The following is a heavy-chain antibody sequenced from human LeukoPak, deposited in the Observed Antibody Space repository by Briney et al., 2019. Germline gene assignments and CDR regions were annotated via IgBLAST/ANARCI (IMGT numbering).Heavy chain of an antibody. Sequence: GGSLRLSCVASGFTFSNYAMNWVRQVPGKGLEWVSSITCSCISASYAYSVKGRFIISRDNSKSTMDLQMSRLRAEDTAVYYCAKNILPDYYYYMDVWGKGTTVTVSS. D-gene: IGHD2-2*02. J-gene: IGHJ6*03. CDR3: AKNILPDYYYYMDV. CDR1: GFTFSNYA. CDR2: ITCSCISA. V-gene: IGHV3-23*01.